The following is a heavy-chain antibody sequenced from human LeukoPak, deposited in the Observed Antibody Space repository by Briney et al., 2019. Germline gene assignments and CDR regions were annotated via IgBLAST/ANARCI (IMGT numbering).Heavy chain of an antibody. CDR3: ARGLYSSSWFDP. D-gene: IGHD6-13*01. V-gene: IGHV1-69*04. CDR2: IIPILGIA. J-gene: IGHJ5*02. CDR1: GGTFSSYA. Sequence: AASVKVSCKASGGTFSSYASSWVRQAPGQGLEWMGSIIPILGIANYAQKFQGRVTITADKSTSTAYMELSSLRSEDTAVYSCARGLYSSSWFDPWGQGTLVTVSS.